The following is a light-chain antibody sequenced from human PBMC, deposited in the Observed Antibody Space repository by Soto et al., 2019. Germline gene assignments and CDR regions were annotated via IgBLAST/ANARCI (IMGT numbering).Light chain of an antibody. J-gene: IGLJ1*01. CDR1: TSEVGGYNY. V-gene: IGLV2-14*01. CDR3: SSYTSSSTLLYV. CDR2: DVS. Sequence: QSALTQPASVSGSPGQSITISCTGTTSEVGGYNYVSWYQQHPGKDPKLMIYDVSNRPSGVSNRFSGSKSGNTASLTSSGLQAEDEADYYCSSYTSSSTLLYVFGTGTKVTVL.